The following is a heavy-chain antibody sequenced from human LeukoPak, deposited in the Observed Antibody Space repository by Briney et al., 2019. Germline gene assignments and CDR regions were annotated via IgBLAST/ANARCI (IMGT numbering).Heavy chain of an antibody. J-gene: IGHJ4*02. Sequence: PGMSLRLSCATSGFSFNSYYIHWVRQAPGEGLEWVASIWNDGGYEYYADSVKGRFTIDRDDSTNTVFLQTNSLRAEDTAVYFCARDPVGNRGNYFDLWGQGALVIVSS. CDR2: IWNDGGYE. D-gene: IGHD1-26*01. CDR1: GFSFNSYY. V-gene: IGHV3-33*02. CDR3: ARDPVGNRGNYFDL.